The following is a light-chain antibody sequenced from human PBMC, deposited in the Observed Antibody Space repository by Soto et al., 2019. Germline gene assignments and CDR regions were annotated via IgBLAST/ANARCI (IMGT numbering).Light chain of an antibody. J-gene: IGKJ1*01. V-gene: IGKV3-15*01. CDR2: GAT. Sequence: EIVMTQSPATLSVSPGERATLSCRASQSVSSNLAWYQQKPGQAPRLLIYGATTRATGIPARFSGSRSGTEFTLTISSLQSEDCAVYYCQHYNNWPRTFGQGTKVEIQ. CDR3: QHYNNWPRT. CDR1: QSVSSN.